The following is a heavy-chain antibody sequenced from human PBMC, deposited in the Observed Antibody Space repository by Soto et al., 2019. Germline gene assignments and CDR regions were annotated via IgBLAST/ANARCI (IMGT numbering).Heavy chain of an antibody. CDR3: AREQLVSGSGQAPYFYGMDV. Sequence: LSLTCAVYGGSFSGYYWTWIRQPPGKGLEWIGEINHSRITINPDTSKNQFSLQLNSVTPEDTAVYYCAREQLVSGSGQAPYFYGMDVWGQGTTVTVSS. D-gene: IGHD3-10*01. J-gene: IGHJ6*02. V-gene: IGHV4-34*01. CDR2: INHSRIT. CDR1: GGSFSGYY.